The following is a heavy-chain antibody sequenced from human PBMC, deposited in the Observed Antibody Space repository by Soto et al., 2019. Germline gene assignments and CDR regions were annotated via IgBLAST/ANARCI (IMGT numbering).Heavy chain of an antibody. Sequence: GGSLRLSCAASGFTFSADALNWVRQTPGKGLEWVSGISGSCGNAYYADSVKGRFTISRDNSRNTLYLQMNSLRAEDTAVYYCAKGGLGGGSGWYRLIYYYGMDVWGQGTTVTVSS. V-gene: IGHV3-23*01. CDR2: ISGSCGNA. J-gene: IGHJ6*02. CDR3: AKGGLGGGSGWYRLIYYYGMDV. CDR1: GFTFSADA. D-gene: IGHD6-19*01.